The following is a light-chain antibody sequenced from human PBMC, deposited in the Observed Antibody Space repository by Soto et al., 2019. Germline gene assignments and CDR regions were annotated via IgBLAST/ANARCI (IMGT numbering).Light chain of an antibody. CDR2: VAS. V-gene: IGKV1-9*01. Sequence: DIQLTQSPSFLSASVGDRVTITCRASQGISSHLAWYQQQPGKAPKLLIYVASTLQSGVPSRFSGSGSGTEFTLKISGLQPEDFASDYCQQLNSYPITFGQGTRLEIK. CDR1: QGISSH. J-gene: IGKJ5*01. CDR3: QQLNSYPIT.